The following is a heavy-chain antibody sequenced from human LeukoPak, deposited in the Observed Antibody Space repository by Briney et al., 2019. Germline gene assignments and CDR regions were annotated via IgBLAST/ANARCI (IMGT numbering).Heavy chain of an antibody. J-gene: IGHJ4*02. CDR1: GFTFSSYS. D-gene: IGHD6-19*01. Sequence: GALRLSCTASGFTFSSYSMNWVRQAPGKGLEWVSSISGKSYYIYYGDSVKGRFTISRDNAKNSLYLQMNSLRAEDTAVYYCVSFETVAAKPFDYWGQGTLVTVSS. V-gene: IGHV3-21*01. CDR2: ISGKSYYI. CDR3: VSFETVAAKPFDY.